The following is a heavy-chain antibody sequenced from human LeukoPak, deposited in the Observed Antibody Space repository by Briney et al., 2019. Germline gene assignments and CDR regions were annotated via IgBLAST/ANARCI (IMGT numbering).Heavy chain of an antibody. V-gene: IGHV3-21*01. Sequence: GGSLRLSCAASGFTFSSYSMNWVRQAPGKGLESVSSISSSSSYIYYADSVKGRFTISRDNAKNSLYLQMNSLRAEDTAVYYCARSARIVGATTSVDYWGQGTLVTVSS. CDR3: ARSARIVGATTSVDY. CDR1: GFTFSSYS. D-gene: IGHD1-26*01. J-gene: IGHJ4*02. CDR2: ISSSSSYI.